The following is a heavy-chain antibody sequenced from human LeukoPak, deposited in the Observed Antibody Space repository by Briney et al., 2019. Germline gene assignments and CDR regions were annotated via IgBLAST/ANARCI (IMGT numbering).Heavy chain of an antibody. CDR3: AKDQGHLWFGELSDAFDI. CDR1: GFTLSSYA. CDR2: ISGSGGST. D-gene: IGHD3-10*01. V-gene: IGHV3-23*01. Sequence: GGSLRLSCAASGFTLSSYAMSWVRQAPGKGLEWVSAISGSGGSTYYADSVKGRFTISRDNSKNTLYLQMNSLRAEDTAVYYCAKDQGHLWFGELSDAFDIWGQGTMVTVSS. J-gene: IGHJ3*02.